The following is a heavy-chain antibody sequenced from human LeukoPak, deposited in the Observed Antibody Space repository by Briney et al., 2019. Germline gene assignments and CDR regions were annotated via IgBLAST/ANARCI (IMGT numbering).Heavy chain of an antibody. CDR1: GYSFFSNYW. J-gene: IGHJ4*02. CDR2: LYPGDSDS. Sequence: GKSLKISCKAYGYSFFSNYWIAWVRQMPGKGLEWMGILYPGDSDSRYSPSFQGQVTISADRSISTAYLHWSSLKVSDTAMYYCARASRDGYNQNFDYWGQGTLVTVSS. CDR3: ARASRDGYNQNFDY. D-gene: IGHD5-24*01. V-gene: IGHV5-51*01.